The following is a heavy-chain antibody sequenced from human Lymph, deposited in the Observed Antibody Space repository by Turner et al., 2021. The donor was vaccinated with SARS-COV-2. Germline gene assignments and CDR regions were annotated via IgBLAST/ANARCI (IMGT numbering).Heavy chain of an antibody. CDR3: ATLKSNWKILTGRYYFDF. D-gene: IGHD1-1*01. CDR1: GYTLTELS. V-gene: IGHV1-24*01. J-gene: IGHJ4*02. Sequence: QVQLVQSGAEVKKPGASVKVSCKVYGYTLTELSIHWVRQAPGKGLEWMGGFDPEDGETIYAQKFHGRVSMTEDTATDTAYMELSSLRSEDTAVYYCATLKSNWKILTGRYYFDFWGQGTLVTVSS. CDR2: FDPEDGET.